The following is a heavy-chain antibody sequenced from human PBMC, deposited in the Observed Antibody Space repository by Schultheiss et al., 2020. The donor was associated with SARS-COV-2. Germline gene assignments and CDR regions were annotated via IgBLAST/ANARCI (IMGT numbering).Heavy chain of an antibody. Sequence: GGSLRLSCAASGFTFSSYAMSWVRQAPGKGLEWVAVISYDGSNKYYADSVKGRFTISRDNAKNSLYLQMNSLRAEDTAVYYCARVLEGFSIGYWGQGTLVTVSS. CDR3: ARVLEGFSIGY. CDR2: ISYDGSNK. D-gene: IGHD3-3*01. CDR1: GFTFSSYA. V-gene: IGHV3-30*04. J-gene: IGHJ4*02.